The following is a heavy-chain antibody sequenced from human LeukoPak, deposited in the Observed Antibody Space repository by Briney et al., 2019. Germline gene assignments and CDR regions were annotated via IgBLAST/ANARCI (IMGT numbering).Heavy chain of an antibody. D-gene: IGHD1-26*01. CDR2: IYYSGST. V-gene: IGHV4-59*01. J-gene: IGHJ5*02. CDR1: GGSISSYY. Sequence: SETLSLTCTVSGGSISSYYWSWIRRPPGKGLEWIGYIYYSGSTNYNPSLKSRVTISVDTSKNQFSLKLSSVTAADTAVYYCAREIVGAINWFDPWGQGTLVTVSS. CDR3: AREIVGAINWFDP.